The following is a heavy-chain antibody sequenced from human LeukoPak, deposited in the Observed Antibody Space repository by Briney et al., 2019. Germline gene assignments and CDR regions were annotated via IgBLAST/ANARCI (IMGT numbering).Heavy chain of an antibody. CDR1: GFTFSSYW. CDR3: ARSPYDFWSGYHYYYYYYGMDV. D-gene: IGHD3-3*01. J-gene: IGHJ6*02. V-gene: IGHV3-7*01. CDR2: IKQDGSEK. Sequence: GGSLRLSCAASGFTFSSYWMSWVRQAPGKGLEWVANIKQDGSEKYYVDSVKGRFTISRDNAKNSLYLQMNSLRAEDTAVCYCARSPYDFWSGYHYYYYYYGMDVWGQGTTVTVSS.